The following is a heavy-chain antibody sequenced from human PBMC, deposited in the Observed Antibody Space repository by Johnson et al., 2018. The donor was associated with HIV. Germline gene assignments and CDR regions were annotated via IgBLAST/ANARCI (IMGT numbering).Heavy chain of an antibody. D-gene: IGHD2-21*01. CDR1: RFTFSSYA. CDR2: ISGSGDST. V-gene: IGHV3-23*04. CDR3: AKGEGYCGGDCLDAFDI. J-gene: IGHJ3*02. Sequence: VQLVESGGGLVQPGGSLRLSCAASRFTFSSYAMSWVRQAPGKGLEWVSAISGSGDSTYYADSVKGRFTISRDNCKNTLYLQMNSLRAEDTAVYYCAKGEGYCGGDCLDAFDIWGQGTMVTVSS.